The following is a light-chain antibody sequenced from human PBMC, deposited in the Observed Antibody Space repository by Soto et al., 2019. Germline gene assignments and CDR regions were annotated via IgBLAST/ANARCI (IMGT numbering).Light chain of an antibody. CDR1: SSDVGAYNY. CDR2: DVS. V-gene: IGLV2-11*01. Sequence: QSALTQPRSVSGSPGQSVTISCTGTSSDVGAYNYVSWYQQHPGKVPKLMIYDVSKRPSGVPDRFSGSKSGNTASLTISGLQAEDEADYYCCSYAGTNVFGTGTKLTVL. J-gene: IGLJ1*01. CDR3: CSYAGTNV.